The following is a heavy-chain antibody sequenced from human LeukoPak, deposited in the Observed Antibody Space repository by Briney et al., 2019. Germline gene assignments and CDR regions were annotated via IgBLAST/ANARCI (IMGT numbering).Heavy chain of an antibody. Sequence: GGSLRLSCAVSGFSLSRNAMCWVRQAPGKGLEWVSAISLNGDSTYYADSVQGRFTISRDTSKNTLFLQMDTLRVEDTATYYCAKEEVPNDYWGQGTLVTVS. CDR2: ISLNGDST. D-gene: IGHD2-2*01. V-gene: IGHV3-23*01. CDR1: GFSLSRNA. CDR3: AKEEVPNDY. J-gene: IGHJ4*02.